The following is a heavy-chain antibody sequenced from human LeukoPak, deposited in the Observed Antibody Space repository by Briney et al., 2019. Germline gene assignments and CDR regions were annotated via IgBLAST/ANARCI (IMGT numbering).Heavy chain of an antibody. CDR1: GFTFSSYA. Sequence: GGSLRLSCAASGFTFSSYAMHWVRQAPGKGLEWVANINQDGGEKYYVDSVKGRFTISRDNAKNSLYLQMESLRAEDTAVYYCGRVPGPFDIWGQGTMVTVSS. V-gene: IGHV3-7*01. D-gene: IGHD1-1*01. CDR2: INQDGGEK. J-gene: IGHJ3*02. CDR3: GRVPGPFDI.